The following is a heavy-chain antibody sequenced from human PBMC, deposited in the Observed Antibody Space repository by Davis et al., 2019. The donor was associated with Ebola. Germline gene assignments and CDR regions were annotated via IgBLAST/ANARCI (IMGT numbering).Heavy chain of an antibody. D-gene: IGHD6-19*01. J-gene: IGHJ4*02. CDR1: GFTFSRYW. Sequence: SLKIPCAAPGFTFSRYWMSWVRQAPGKGLERVANIKQDGSEKYYVDSVKGRFTISRDNAKNSLYLQMNSLRAEDTAVYYCARGSRWLPIFWGQGTLVTVSS. CDR2: IKQDGSEK. CDR3: ARGSRWLPIF. V-gene: IGHV3-7*01.